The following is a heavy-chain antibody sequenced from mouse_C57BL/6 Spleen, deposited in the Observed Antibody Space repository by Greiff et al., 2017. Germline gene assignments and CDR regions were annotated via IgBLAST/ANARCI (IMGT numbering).Heavy chain of an antibody. V-gene: IGHV1-55*01. Sequence: VQLQQPGAELVKPGASVKMSCKASGYTFTSYWITWVKQRPGQGLEWIGDIYPGSGSTNYNEKFKSKATLTVDTSSSTAYMQLRSLTSEDSAVXYYARRHYYYGSSYAMDYWGQGTSVTVSS. J-gene: IGHJ4*01. CDR1: GYTFTSYW. CDR2: IYPGSGST. CDR3: ARRHYYYGSSYAMDY. D-gene: IGHD1-1*01.